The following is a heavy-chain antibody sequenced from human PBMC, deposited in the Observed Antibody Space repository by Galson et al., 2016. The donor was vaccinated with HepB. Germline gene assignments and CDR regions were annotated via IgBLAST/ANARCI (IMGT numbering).Heavy chain of an antibody. J-gene: IGHJ4*02. D-gene: IGHD3-10*01. V-gene: IGHV3-33*01. CDR3: ARSRGYFGSGSYLDY. CDR2: TWFDGNYK. Sequence: SLRHSCAASGFNFISYGMHWVRQAPGKGLEWVAVTWFDGNYKDYAESVKGRITVSRDNTKNTLSLQLDSLRAEDTAVYHCARSRGYFGSGSYLDYWGQGTLVIVSS. CDR1: GFNFISYG.